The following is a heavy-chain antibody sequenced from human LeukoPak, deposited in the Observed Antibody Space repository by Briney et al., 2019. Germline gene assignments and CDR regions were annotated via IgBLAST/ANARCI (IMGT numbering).Heavy chain of an antibody. CDR2: ISYDGTNK. CDR3: ARVELYASGWYGSIDY. Sequence: GGSLRLSCAASGFTFSSYGMHWVRQAPGKGLEWVAVISYDGTNKYYADSVRGRFTISRDNSKNTLYLQMDSLRTEDTAVYYCARVELYASGWYGSIDYWGQGTLVAVSS. D-gene: IGHD6-19*01. V-gene: IGHV3-30*03. J-gene: IGHJ4*02. CDR1: GFTFSSYG.